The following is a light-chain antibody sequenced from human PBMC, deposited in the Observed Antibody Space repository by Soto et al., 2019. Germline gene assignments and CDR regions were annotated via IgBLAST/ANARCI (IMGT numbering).Light chain of an antibody. Sequence: AIPLTQSPSSLSASVGDRVTITCRSSQGISSALAWYQQKPGKAPKSLIYDASSLESGVPSRFSGSGSGTDFTLTISSLQPEDFATYYCQQFNNYPRTFGQGTRLEIK. CDR1: QGISSA. CDR2: DAS. CDR3: QQFNNYPRT. J-gene: IGKJ5*01. V-gene: IGKV1D-13*01.